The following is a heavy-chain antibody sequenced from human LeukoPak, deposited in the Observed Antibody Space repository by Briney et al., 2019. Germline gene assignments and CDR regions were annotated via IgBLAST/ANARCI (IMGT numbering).Heavy chain of an antibody. J-gene: IGHJ6*03. CDR1: GGSFSGYY. D-gene: IGHD3-22*01. V-gene: IGHV4-34*01. CDR2: INHSRST. CDR3: ATSSLAYDSSGYYSPLRYYYYMDV. Sequence: PSETLSLTCAVYGGSFSGYYWSWIRQPPGEGLEWIGEINHSRSTNYNPSLKSRVTISVDTSKNQFSLKLSSVTAADTAVYYCATSSLAYDSSGYYSPLRYYYYMDVWGKGTTVTVSS.